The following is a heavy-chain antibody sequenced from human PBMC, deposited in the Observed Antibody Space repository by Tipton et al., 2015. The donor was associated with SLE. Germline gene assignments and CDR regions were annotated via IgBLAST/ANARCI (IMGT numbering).Heavy chain of an antibody. J-gene: IGHJ6*02. V-gene: IGHV4-59*11. Sequence: TLSLTCNVSGGSISSHYWSWIRQPPGKGLEWIGYIYYSGSTNYNPSLKSRVTISVDTSKNQLSLKLSSVTAADTAVYYCARGAGYGDYAWGSRCMDVWGQGTTVTVSS. CDR3: ARGAGYGDYAWGSRCMDV. CDR1: GGSISSHY. CDR2: IYYSGST. D-gene: IGHD4-17*01.